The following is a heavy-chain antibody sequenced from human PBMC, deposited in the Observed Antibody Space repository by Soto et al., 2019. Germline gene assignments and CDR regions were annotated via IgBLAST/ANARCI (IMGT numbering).Heavy chain of an antibody. V-gene: IGHV4-34*01. J-gene: IGHJ4*02. CDR2: VDHSGST. D-gene: IGHD6-13*01. CDR1: GGSIRTLDYS. CDR3: ARGRKEYSSSWYVD. Sequence: PSETLSLTCSVSGGSIRTLDYSWNWIRQPPGKGLEWIGEVDHSGSTNYNPSLKSRVTISVDTSKNQFSLKLSSVTAADTAVYYCARGRKEYSSSWYVDWGQGTLVTVSS.